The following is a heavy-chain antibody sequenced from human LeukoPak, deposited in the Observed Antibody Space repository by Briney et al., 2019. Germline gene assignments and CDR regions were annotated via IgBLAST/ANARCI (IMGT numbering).Heavy chain of an antibody. CDR3: AADLSNPRMGASYLDS. CDR2: IIVGSGAT. Sequence: TSVKVSCKASGFTSTNFAVQWVRQARGQRLEWIGWIIVGSGATKCAQDFQERVTITRDLSTSTLYMELRSVTSEDTAVYYCAADLSNPRMGASYLDSWGQGTLVTVSS. J-gene: IGHJ4*02. CDR1: GFTSTNFA. D-gene: IGHD3-16*01. V-gene: IGHV1-58*01.